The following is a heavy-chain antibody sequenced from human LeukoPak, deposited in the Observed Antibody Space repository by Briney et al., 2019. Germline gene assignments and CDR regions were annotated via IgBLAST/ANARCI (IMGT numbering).Heavy chain of an antibody. Sequence: GSLRLSFAASGFTFGTYAMAWVRQATGKGLEWVSVISGSGSSTYYADSVKGRFTISRDNSKNTLYLQMNSLRAEDTAAYYCAKRGYDSGGYYGYFDYWGQGILVTVSS. CDR1: GFTFGTYA. CDR3: AKRGYDSGGYYGYFDY. D-gene: IGHD3-22*01. J-gene: IGHJ4*02. V-gene: IGHV3-23*01. CDR2: ISGSGSST.